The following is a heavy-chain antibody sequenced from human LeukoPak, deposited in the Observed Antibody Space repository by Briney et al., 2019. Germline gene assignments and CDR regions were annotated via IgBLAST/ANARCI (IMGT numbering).Heavy chain of an antibody. J-gene: IGHJ4*02. CDR1: GFIFSNYG. Sequence: GGSLRLSCAATGFIFSNYGMHWVRQAPGKGLEWVSSISSSSSYIYYADSVKGRFTISRDNAKNSLYLQMNSLRAEDTAVYYCASIFYSIDYIFDYWGQGTLVTVSS. CDR3: ASIFYSIDYIFDY. CDR2: ISSSSSYI. V-gene: IGHV3-21*01. D-gene: IGHD3-22*01.